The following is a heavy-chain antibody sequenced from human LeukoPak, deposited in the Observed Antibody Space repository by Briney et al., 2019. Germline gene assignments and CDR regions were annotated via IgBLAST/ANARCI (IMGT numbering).Heavy chain of an antibody. J-gene: IGHJ4*02. CDR1: GFTFSSYA. D-gene: IGHD4-23*01. CDR2: ISGSGGST. CDR3: AKSLDYGGNRARLDF. V-gene: IGHV3-23*01. Sequence: GGSLRLSCAASGFTFSSYAMSWVRQAPGKGLEWVSAISGSGGSTYYADSVKGRFTISRDNSKNTLYLQMNSLRVDDTAVYYCAKSLDYGGNRARLDFWGQGTLVTVSS.